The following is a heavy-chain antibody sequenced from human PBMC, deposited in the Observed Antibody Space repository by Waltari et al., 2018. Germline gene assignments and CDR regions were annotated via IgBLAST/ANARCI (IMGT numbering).Heavy chain of an antibody. CDR2: TNPSGGST. V-gene: IGHV1-46*01. J-gene: IGHJ3*02. CDR3: ARVAVAGTRAFDI. CDR1: GYTFTSYY. Sequence: QVQLVQSGAEVKKPGASVKVSCKASGYTFTSYYMHWVRQAPGQGLEWMGITNPSGGSTSYAQKFQGRVTITADESTSTAYMELSSLRSEDTAVYYCARVAVAGTRAFDIWGQGTMVTVSS. D-gene: IGHD6-19*01.